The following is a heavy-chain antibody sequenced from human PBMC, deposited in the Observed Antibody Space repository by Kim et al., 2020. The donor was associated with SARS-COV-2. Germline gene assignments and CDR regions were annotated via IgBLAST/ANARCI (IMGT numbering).Heavy chain of an antibody. CDR2: ISSSSSYI. V-gene: IGHV3-21*01. D-gene: IGHD2-21*02. Sequence: GGSLRLSCAASGFTFSSYSMNWVRQAPGKGLEWVSSISSSSSYIYYADSVKGRFTISRDNSKNSLYLQMNSLRAEDTAVYYCARGRGPYGGNSYGAFDIWGQGTMVTVSS. J-gene: IGHJ3*02. CDR1: GFTFSSYS. CDR3: ARGRGPYGGNSYGAFDI.